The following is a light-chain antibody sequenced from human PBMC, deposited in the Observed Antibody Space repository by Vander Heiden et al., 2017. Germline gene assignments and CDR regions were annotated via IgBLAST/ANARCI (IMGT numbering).Light chain of an antibody. CDR3: QQVNKWPVT. V-gene: IGKV3-15*01. Sequence: EIVMTQSPATLSVSPGERATLSCSASQSISTNLAWHQQKPGQAPRLLIYDASTRANGIPARFSGSGSGTEFTLTISSLQSEDCAGYYCQQVNKWPVTFGGGTKVDIK. CDR2: DAS. J-gene: IGKJ4*01. CDR1: QSISTN.